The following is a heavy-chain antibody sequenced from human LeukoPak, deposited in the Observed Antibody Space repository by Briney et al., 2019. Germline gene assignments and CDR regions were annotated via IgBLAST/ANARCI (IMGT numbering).Heavy chain of an antibody. CDR1: GYTFTSYD. Sequence: ASVKVSCKASGYTFTSYDINWVRQATGQGLEWMGWMNPNSGNTGYAQKFQGRVTITRNTSISTAYMELSSLRSEDTAVYYCARVRRGYCSSTSCYTADYWGQGTLVTVSS. CDR2: MNPNSGNT. V-gene: IGHV1-8*03. D-gene: IGHD2-2*02. J-gene: IGHJ4*02. CDR3: ARVRRGYCSSTSCYTADY.